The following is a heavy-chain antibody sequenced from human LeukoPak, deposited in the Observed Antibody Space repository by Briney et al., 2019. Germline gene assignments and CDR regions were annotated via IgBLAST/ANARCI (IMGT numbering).Heavy chain of an antibody. D-gene: IGHD6-19*01. Sequence: PGGSLRLSCAASGFTFSSYGMHWVRQAPGKGLEWVAVISYDGSNKYYADSVKGRFTISRDNSKNTLYLQMNSLRAEDTAVYYCAKGVGYSSGWYTNWGQGTLVTVSS. CDR1: GFTFSSYG. J-gene: IGHJ4*02. CDR3: AKGVGYSSGWYTN. V-gene: IGHV3-30*18. CDR2: ISYDGSNK.